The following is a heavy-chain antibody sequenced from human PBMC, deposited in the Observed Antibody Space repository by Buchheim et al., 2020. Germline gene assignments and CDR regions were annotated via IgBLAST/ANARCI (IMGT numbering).Heavy chain of an antibody. CDR1: GYTFTSYA. CDR3: ARDQYYYDSSGYLAPVGQTYYYYGMDV. J-gene: IGHJ6*02. V-gene: IGHV1-3*01. CDR2: INAGNGNT. Sequence: QVQLVQSGAEVKKPGASVKVSCKASGYTFTSYAMHWVRQAPGQRLEWMGWINAGNGNTKYSQKFQGRVTITRDTSASTAYMELSSLRSEDTAVYYCARDQYYYDSSGYLAPVGQTYYYYGMDVWGQGTT. D-gene: IGHD3-22*01.